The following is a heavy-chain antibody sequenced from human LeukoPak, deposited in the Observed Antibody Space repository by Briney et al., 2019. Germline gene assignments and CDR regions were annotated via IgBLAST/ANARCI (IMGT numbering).Heavy chain of an antibody. V-gene: IGHV4-39*07. CDR3: ASLLGYCSGNRCPSSANYYYYLDV. CDR2: IYYSGNT. CDR1: GGSIHSNYY. Sequence: SETLSLTCTVSGGSIHSNYYWGWIRQPPGKGLEWIGSIYYSGNTYYNPSLKSRVTMSIDTSKNQFSLKVNSVTAADTAVYYCASLLGYCSGNRCPSSANYYYYLDVWGKGTTVTVSS. J-gene: IGHJ6*03. D-gene: IGHD2-15*01.